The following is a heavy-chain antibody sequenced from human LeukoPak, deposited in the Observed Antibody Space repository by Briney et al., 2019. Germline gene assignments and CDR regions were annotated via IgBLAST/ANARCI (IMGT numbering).Heavy chain of an antibody. Sequence: SETLSLTCAVSGYSISSGYYWVWIRQPPGKGLEWIGEINHSGSTNYNPSLKSRVTISVDTSKNQFSLKLSSVTAADTAVYYCARVGGNYDYVWGSFTDAFDIWGQGTMVTVSS. D-gene: IGHD3-16*01. CDR3: ARVGGNYDYVWGSFTDAFDI. CDR1: GYSISSGYY. CDR2: INHSGST. V-gene: IGHV4-38-2*01. J-gene: IGHJ3*02.